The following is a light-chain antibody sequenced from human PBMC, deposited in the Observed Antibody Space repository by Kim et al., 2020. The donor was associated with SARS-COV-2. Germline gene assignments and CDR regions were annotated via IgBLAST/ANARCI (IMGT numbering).Light chain of an antibody. CDR1: QGISSY. CDR3: QQYYSYALT. Sequence: SASTGDRVTITCRASQGISSYLAWYQQKPGKAPKLLIYAASTLQSGVPSRFSGSGSGTDFTLTISCLQSEDFATYYCQQYYSYALTFGGGTKLEIK. CDR2: AAS. V-gene: IGKV1-8*01. J-gene: IGKJ4*01.